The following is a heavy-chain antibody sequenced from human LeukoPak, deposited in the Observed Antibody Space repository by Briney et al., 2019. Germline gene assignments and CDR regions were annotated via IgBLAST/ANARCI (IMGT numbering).Heavy chain of an antibody. CDR3: ARDDTFYSNGWLKYYYGMDV. D-gene: IGHD6-19*01. Sequence: GGSLRLSCAASGFTFSTYSMNWVRQAPGKGLEWVSYISSSSSVIYYADSVKGRFTISRDNAENSLYLQMNILRAEDTAVYYCARDDTFYSNGWLKYYYGMDVWGQGTTVTVSS. J-gene: IGHJ6*02. CDR1: GFTFSTYS. CDR2: ISSSSSVI. V-gene: IGHV3-48*04.